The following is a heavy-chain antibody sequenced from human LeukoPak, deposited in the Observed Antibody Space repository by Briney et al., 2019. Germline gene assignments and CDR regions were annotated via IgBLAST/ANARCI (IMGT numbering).Heavy chain of an antibody. CDR1: EFSVGSNY. CDR3: ARSRRGITMVRGVPGGGPSDY. CDR2: IYSGGST. D-gene: IGHD3-10*01. Sequence: GGSLRLSCAASEFSVGSNYMTWVRQAPGKGLEWVSLIYSGGSTYYADSVKGRFTISRDNPKNSLYLQMNSLRAADTAVYSCARSRRGITMVRGVPGGGPSDYWGQGTLVTVSS. V-gene: IGHV3-66*01. J-gene: IGHJ4*02.